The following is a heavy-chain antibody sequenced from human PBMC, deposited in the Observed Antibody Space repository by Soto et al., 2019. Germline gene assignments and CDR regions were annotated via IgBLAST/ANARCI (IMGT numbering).Heavy chain of an antibody. CDR1: GVTFSSYA. Sequence: QVQLVQSGAEVKKPGSSVKVSCKASGVTFSSYAISWVRQAPGQGLEWMGGIIPIFGTANYAQKFQGRVTITADESTSTAYMELSSLRSEDTAVYYCARGWEYSSSSDYYYGMDVWGQGTTVTVSS. V-gene: IGHV1-69*01. CDR2: IIPIFGTA. D-gene: IGHD6-6*01. J-gene: IGHJ6*02. CDR3: ARGWEYSSSSDYYYGMDV.